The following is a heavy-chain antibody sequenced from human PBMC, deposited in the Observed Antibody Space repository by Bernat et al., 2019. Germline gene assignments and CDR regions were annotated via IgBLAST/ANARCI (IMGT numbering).Heavy chain of an antibody. Sequence: EVQLVESGGGLVKPGGSLRLSCAASGFTFSSYSMNWVRQAPGKGLEWVSSISSSSDYIYYTDSVKGRFTITRDNAKNSLYLQMNSLRAEDTAVYYCARANLRSSWENNWIDPWGQGTLVTVSS. J-gene: IGHJ5*02. CDR3: ARANLRSSWENNWIDP. CDR1: GFTFSSYS. CDR2: ISSSSDYI. D-gene: IGHD6-13*01. V-gene: IGHV3-21*01.